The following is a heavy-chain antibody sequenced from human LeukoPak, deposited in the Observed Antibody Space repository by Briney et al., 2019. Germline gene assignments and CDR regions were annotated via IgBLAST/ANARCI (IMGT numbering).Heavy chain of an antibody. Sequence: SETLSLTCTVSGAFIRGGGVYWSWIRQPPGKGLEWIGYIYHSGTTYYSPSLKSRVTISIDTSKNQFSLKLRSVTAADTAVYYCARGTPVYSSRTGYFDYWGQGTLVTVSS. CDR2: IYHSGTT. CDR3: ARGTPVYSSRTGYFDY. CDR1: GAFIRGGGVY. J-gene: IGHJ4*02. V-gene: IGHV4-30-2*01. D-gene: IGHD6-13*01.